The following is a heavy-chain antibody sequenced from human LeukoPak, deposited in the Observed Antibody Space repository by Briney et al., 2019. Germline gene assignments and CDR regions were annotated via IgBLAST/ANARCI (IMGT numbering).Heavy chain of an antibody. D-gene: IGHD3-16*01. CDR3: ARRLGRPNTDIDY. V-gene: IGHV4-38-2*01. Sequence: SETLSLTCAVSGYSISSGYYWGWIRQPPGKGLDWIGSVYHSGSTYYNPSLKSRVTISVDTSKNQFSLRLSSVTAADTAVYYCARRLGRPNTDIDYWGQGTLVTVSS. J-gene: IGHJ4*02. CDR2: VYHSGST. CDR1: GYSISSGYY.